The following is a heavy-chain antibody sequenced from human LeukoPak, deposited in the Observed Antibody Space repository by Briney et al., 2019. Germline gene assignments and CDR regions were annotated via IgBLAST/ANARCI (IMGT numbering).Heavy chain of an antibody. V-gene: IGHV3-30*02. CDR3: ARTYYYGSGSYAY. D-gene: IGHD3-10*01. CDR2: IRYDGSNK. CDR1: GFTFSSYG. Sequence: PGGSLRLSCAASGFTFSSYGMHWVRQAPGKGLEWVAFIRYDGSNKYYADSVKGRFTISRDNSKNTLYLQMNSLRAEDTAVYYCARTYYYGSGSYAYWGQGTLVTVSS. J-gene: IGHJ4*02.